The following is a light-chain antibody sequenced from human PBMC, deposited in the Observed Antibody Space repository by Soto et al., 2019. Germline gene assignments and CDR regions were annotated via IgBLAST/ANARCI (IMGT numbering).Light chain of an antibody. CDR2: AAS. CDR1: QGISSY. CDR3: QQLNSYPLT. Sequence: DIQMTQSASSLSASVGDRVTITCRASQGISSYLAWYQQKPGKDTKLLIYAASTLQSGVPSRFSGSGSGTDFTLTISSLQPEDFATYYGQQLNSYPLTFGPGTKVDIK. J-gene: IGKJ3*01. V-gene: IGKV1-9*01.